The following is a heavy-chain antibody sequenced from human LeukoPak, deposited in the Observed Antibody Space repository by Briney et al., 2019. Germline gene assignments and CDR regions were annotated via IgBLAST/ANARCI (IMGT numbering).Heavy chain of an antibody. CDR3: ARLDMVRGVGPMFDP. CDR1: GYTFTGYY. D-gene: IGHD3-10*01. Sequence: ASVKVSCKASGYTFTGYYMHWVRQAPRQGLEWMGIINPSGGSTNYAQKFQGRVTMTRNTSTSTVYMELTSLRSEDTGVYYCARLDMVRGVGPMFDPWGQGTLVTVSS. CDR2: INPSGGST. V-gene: IGHV1-46*01. J-gene: IGHJ5*02.